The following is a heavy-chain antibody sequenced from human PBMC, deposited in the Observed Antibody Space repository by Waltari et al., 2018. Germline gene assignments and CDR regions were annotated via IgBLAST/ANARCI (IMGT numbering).Heavy chain of an antibody. CDR3: AGRRWNDEGWLDP. CDR2: ISHSGST. J-gene: IGHJ5*02. Sequence: QVQLQESGPGLVKPSETLSLICTVSGGSIRSHYWSWIRQTPGKGLEWMAYISHSGSTNYNPSLESRLTLSVDATKNQGSLKLRPVTAADTAVYYCAGRRWNDEGWLDPWGQGTRVTVSS. D-gene: IGHD1-1*01. CDR1: GGSIRSHY. V-gene: IGHV4-59*11.